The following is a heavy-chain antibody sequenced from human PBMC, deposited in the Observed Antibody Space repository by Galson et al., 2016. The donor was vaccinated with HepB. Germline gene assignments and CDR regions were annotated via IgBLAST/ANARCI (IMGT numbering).Heavy chain of an antibody. CDR3: QLSGSGTVTTSSSYYGMDV. CDR2: ISSSSTYI. CDR1: GLNATNSGFTFSDAW. D-gene: IGHD1-1*01. J-gene: IGHJ6*02. V-gene: IGHV3-21*01. Sequence: SLRLSCAASGLNATNSGFTFSDAWMSWVRQAPGKGLEWVSSISSSSTYIYYADSVKGRFTISRDNAKNSLFLQMNSLRAEDTAVYYCQLSGSGTVTTSSSYYGMDVWGQGTTVTVSS.